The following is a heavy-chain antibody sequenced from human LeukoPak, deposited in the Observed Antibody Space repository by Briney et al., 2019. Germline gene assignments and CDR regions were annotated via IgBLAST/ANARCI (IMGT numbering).Heavy chain of an antibody. D-gene: IGHD3-10*01. CDR2: FDPEDGET. Sequence: GASVKVSFKVSGYTLTELSMHWVRQAPGKGLEWMGGFDPEDGETIYAQKFQGRVTMTEDTSTDTAYMELSSLRSEDTAVYYCATTVLYADDTAYFDYWGQGTLVTVSS. J-gene: IGHJ4*02. CDR3: ATTVLYADDTAYFDY. CDR1: GYTLTELS. V-gene: IGHV1-24*01.